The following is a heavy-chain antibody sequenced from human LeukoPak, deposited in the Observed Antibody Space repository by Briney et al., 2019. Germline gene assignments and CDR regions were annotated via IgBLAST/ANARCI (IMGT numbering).Heavy chain of an antibody. CDR3: AKDPPTYNWNYPLS. Sequence: GGSLRLSCAASGFTFSSYGMHWVRQAPGKGLEWVAFIRYDGSNKYYADSVKGRFTISRDNSKNTLYLQMNSLRAEDTAVYYCAKDPPTYNWNYPLSWGQGTLVTVSS. V-gene: IGHV3-30*02. CDR1: GFTFSSYG. CDR2: IRYDGSNK. D-gene: IGHD1-7*01. J-gene: IGHJ5*02.